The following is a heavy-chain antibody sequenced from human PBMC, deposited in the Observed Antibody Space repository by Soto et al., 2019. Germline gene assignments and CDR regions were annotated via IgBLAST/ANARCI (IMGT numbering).Heavy chain of an antibody. Sequence: PGGSLRLSCAASGFPFSNAWMSWVRQAPGKGLEWVGRIKSKTDGGTTDYAAPVKGRFTISRDDSKNTLYLQMNSLKTEDTAVYYCTTDFSSSWYYYYYYMDVWGKGTTVTVSS. D-gene: IGHD6-13*01. CDR2: IKSKTDGGTT. CDR3: TTDFSSSWYYYYYYMDV. J-gene: IGHJ6*03. CDR1: GFPFSNAW. V-gene: IGHV3-15*01.